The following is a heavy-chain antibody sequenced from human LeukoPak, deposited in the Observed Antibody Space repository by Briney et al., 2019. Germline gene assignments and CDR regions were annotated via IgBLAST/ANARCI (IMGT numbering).Heavy chain of an antibody. CDR3: AREDYYGSGSLFDY. Sequence: GGSLRLSCAASGFTFSSYAMSWARQAPGKGLEWVSVIRGSGGSTYYADFVKGRFTISRDNSKNTLYLQMDSLRAEDTAIYYCAREDYYGSGSLFDYWGQGALVTVSS. J-gene: IGHJ4*02. D-gene: IGHD3-10*01. CDR2: IRGSGGST. V-gene: IGHV3-23*01. CDR1: GFTFSSYA.